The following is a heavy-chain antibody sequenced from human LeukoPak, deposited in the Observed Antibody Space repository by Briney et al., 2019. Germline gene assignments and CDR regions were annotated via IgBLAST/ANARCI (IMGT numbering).Heavy chain of an antibody. J-gene: IGHJ4*02. CDR3: ARNMTYYGTDY. Sequence: ASVTVSFRATGYSFTAYYMHWFRQAPGQGPEWMGWSDPNSGGTNYAQKFQGRVTMTRDTSISTAYMELSRLTADDTAVYYCARNMTYYGTDYWGQGTLVTVSS. D-gene: IGHD3-10*01. V-gene: IGHV1-2*02. CDR2: SDPNSGGT. CDR1: GYSFTAYY.